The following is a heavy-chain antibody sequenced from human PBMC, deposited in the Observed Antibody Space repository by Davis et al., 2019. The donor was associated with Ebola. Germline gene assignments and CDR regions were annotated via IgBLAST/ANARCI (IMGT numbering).Heavy chain of an antibody. CDR2: ISGSGRST. V-gene: IGHV3-23*01. CDR3: AKLVVVTAIPYFDY. J-gene: IGHJ4*02. CDR1: GFTFSSYA. Sequence: GESLKISCAASGFTFSSYAMSWVRQAPGKGLEWVSGISGSGRSTYYADSVKGRFTIPRDNSQNTLYLQMNSLRAAYTAIYYCAKLVVVTAIPYFDYWGQGTLVTVSS. D-gene: IGHD2-21*02.